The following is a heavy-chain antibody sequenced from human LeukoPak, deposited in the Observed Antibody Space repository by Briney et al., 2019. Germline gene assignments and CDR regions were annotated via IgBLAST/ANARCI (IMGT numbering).Heavy chain of an antibody. CDR2: FDPEDGET. Sequence: ASVKVSCKVSGYTVTELSMHWLRQAPGNGLDSMRGFDPEDGETIYAQKFQGRVTMTEDTSTDTAYMELSSLRSEDTAVYYCATDLVGATPKFDYWGQGTLVTVSS. CDR3: ATDLVGATPKFDY. CDR1: GYTVTELS. D-gene: IGHD1-26*01. J-gene: IGHJ4*02. V-gene: IGHV1-24*01.